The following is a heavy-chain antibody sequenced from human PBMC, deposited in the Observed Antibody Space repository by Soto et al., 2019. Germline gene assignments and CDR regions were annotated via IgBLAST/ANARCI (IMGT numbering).Heavy chain of an antibody. J-gene: IGHJ5*02. D-gene: IGHD2-15*01. Sequence: PSETLSLTCAVYGGSFSGYYWSWIRQPPGKGLEWIGEINHSGSTNYNPSLKSRVTISVDTSKNQFSLKLSSVTAVDTAVYYCARDLGYAGLNCSGGSCYSRWFDPWGQGTLVTVSS. CDR2: INHSGST. CDR3: ARDLGYAGLNCSGGSCYSRWFDP. CDR1: GGSFSGYY. V-gene: IGHV4-34*01.